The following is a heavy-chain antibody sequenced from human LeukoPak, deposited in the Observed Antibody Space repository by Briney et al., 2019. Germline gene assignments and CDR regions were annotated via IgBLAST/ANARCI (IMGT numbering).Heavy chain of an antibody. CDR3: ARASGAVAGTIPPHY. CDR2: INSDGSST. D-gene: IGHD6-19*01. J-gene: IGHJ4*02. CDR1: GFTFSSYW. V-gene: IGHV3-74*01. Sequence: PGGSLRLSCVASGFTFSSYWMHWVRQTPGKGLVWVSRINSDGSSTTYADSVKGRFTISRDNAKNTLYLQMNSLRAEDTAVYYCARASGAVAGTIPPHYWGQGTLVTVSS.